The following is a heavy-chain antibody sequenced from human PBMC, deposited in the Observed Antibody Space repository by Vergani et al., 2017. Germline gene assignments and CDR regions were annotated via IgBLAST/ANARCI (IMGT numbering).Heavy chain of an antibody. D-gene: IGHD3-22*01. CDR3: ARGVNYYDSSGYPLREGAVDY. Sequence: QVQLVESGGGVVQPGRSLRLSCAASGFTFSSYAMHWVRQAPGKGLEWVAVISYDGSNKYSADSVKGRFTISRDNSKNTLYLQMNSLRAEDTAVYYCARGVNYYDSSGYPLREGAVDYWGQGTLVTVSS. CDR2: ISYDGSNK. J-gene: IGHJ4*02. V-gene: IGHV3-30-3*01. CDR1: GFTFSSYA.